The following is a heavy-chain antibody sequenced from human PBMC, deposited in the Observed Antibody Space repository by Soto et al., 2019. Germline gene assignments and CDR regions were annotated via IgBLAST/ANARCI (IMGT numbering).Heavy chain of an antibody. CDR2: IRPDGSET. D-gene: IGHD4-4*01. J-gene: IGHJ4*02. CDR1: GFTFTDFY. Sequence: EVQLVQSGGGLVQPGGSLRLSCVGSGFTFTDFYMNWVRQAPGKGLEWVANIRPDGSETNYVESVKGRFTTSRANAKNSLFLQMNSLRADDTAVYYGAGWGGHDYNYWGQGIRVTVSS. V-gene: IGHV3-7*03. CDR3: AGWGGHDYNY.